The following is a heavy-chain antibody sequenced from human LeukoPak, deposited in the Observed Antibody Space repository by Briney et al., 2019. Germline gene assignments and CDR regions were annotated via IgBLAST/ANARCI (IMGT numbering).Heavy chain of an antibody. CDR2: ISGDNVDT. CDR3: ARGGGKHSRPWYSDH. J-gene: IGHJ5*02. D-gene: IGHD2-21*02. Sequence: ASVKVSCKASGYIFATFGISWVRQAPGQGLEWMGWISGDNVDTYYSEKLQGRLTMTTDTYTNTAYMELASLRSDDTAMYYCARGGGKHSRPWYSDHWGQGTLVTVSS. CDR1: GYIFATFG. V-gene: IGHV1-18*01.